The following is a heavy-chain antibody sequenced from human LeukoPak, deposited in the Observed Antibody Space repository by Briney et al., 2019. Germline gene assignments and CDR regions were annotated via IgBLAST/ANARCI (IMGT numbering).Heavy chain of an antibody. CDR3: AKVINMIRGVDAFDF. CDR2: ISGSAGTT. CDR1: GFTFSSYA. V-gene: IGHV3-23*01. Sequence: GGSLRLSCAASGFTFSSYAMNWVRQAPGKGLEWVSGISGSAGTTYYADSVKGRFTISRDNSENTLYLQIDSLRADDTALYYCAKVINMIRGVDAFDFWGQGTMVTVSS. D-gene: IGHD3-10*01. J-gene: IGHJ3*01.